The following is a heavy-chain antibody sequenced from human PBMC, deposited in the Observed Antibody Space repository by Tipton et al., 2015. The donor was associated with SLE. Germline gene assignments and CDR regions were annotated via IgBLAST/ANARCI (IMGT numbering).Heavy chain of an antibody. CDR1: GGSSSGYY. J-gene: IGHJ5*02. CDR2: INHSGST. Sequence: LRLSCAVYGGSSSGYYWSWIRQPPGKGLEWIGEINHSGSTNYNPSLKSRVTISVDTSKNQFSLKLSSVTAADTAVYYCATRPGGNNWFDPWGQGTLVTVSS. V-gene: IGHV4-34*01. D-gene: IGHD1-26*01. CDR3: ATRPGGNNWFDP.